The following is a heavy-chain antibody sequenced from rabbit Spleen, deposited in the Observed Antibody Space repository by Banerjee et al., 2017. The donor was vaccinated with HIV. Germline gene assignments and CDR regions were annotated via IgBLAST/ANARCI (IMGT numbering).Heavy chain of an antibody. D-gene: IGHD8-1*01. CDR1: GFDFSSYY. CDR3: ARDGAGGSYFAL. J-gene: IGHJ4*01. Sequence: QLKESGGGLVQPGGSLKVSCIASGFDFSSYYMSWVRQVSGKGLEWIGYIDPVFGITNYANSLKGRFTISRDNAQTTVFLQLNSLTAADTATYFCARDGAGGSYFALWGQGTLVTVS. CDR2: IDPVFGIT. V-gene: IGHV1S7*01.